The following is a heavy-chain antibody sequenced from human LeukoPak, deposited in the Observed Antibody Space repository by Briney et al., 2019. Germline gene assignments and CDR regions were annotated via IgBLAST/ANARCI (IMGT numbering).Heavy chain of an antibody. CDR2: MNPNSGNT. V-gene: IGHV1-8*01. J-gene: IGHJ6*02. Sequence: ASVKVSCKASGYTFTSYDINWVRQATGQGLEWMGWMNPNSGNTGYAQKFQGRVTMTRNTSISTAYMELSSLRSEDTAVYYCARGDSSSWEYYYYGMDVWGQGTTVTVSS. D-gene: IGHD6-13*01. CDR1: GYTFTSYD. CDR3: ARGDSSSWEYYYYGMDV.